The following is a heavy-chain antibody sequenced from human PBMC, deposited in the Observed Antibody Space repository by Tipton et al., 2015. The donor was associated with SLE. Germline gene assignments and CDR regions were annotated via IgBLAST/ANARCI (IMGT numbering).Heavy chain of an antibody. CDR3: AKDPGSWYFDL. CDR1: GFTFSSYA. J-gene: IGHJ2*01. Sequence: SLRLSCAASGFTFSSYALSWVRQAPGKGLEWVSVIYSGGSTYYGDSVKGRFTISRDNSKNTLYLQMNSLRAEDTAVYFCAKDPGSWYFDLRGRGTLVTVSS. V-gene: IGHV3-23*03. CDR2: IYSGGST.